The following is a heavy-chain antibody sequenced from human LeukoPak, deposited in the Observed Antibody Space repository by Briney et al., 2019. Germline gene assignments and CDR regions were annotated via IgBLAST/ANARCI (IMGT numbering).Heavy chain of an antibody. V-gene: IGHV4-59*01. CDR3: ARGRRPPDTAMVYYYYYYMDV. J-gene: IGHJ6*03. Sequence: SETLSLTCTVAGGSISSYYWSWIRQPPGKGLEWIGYIYYSGSTNYNPSLKSRVTLSVDTSKNQFSLKLSSVSAADTAVYYCARGRRPPDTAMVYYYYYYMDVWGKGTTVTVSS. D-gene: IGHD5-18*01. CDR2: IYYSGST. CDR1: GGSISSYY.